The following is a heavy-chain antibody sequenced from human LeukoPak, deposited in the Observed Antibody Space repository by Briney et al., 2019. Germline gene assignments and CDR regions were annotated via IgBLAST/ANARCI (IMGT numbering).Heavy chain of an antibody. CDR1: GYTFTSYG. Sequence: GSVKVSCKASGYTFTSYGISWVRQAPGQGLEWMGWINSYNGNTNYAQKLQGRVTMTTDTSTSTAYMELRSLRSDDPAVYYCARDPRYGSGSYYPPFDYWGQETLVTVSS. J-gene: IGHJ4*02. V-gene: IGHV1-18*01. CDR2: INSYNGNT. CDR3: ARDPRYGSGSYYPPFDY. D-gene: IGHD3-10*01.